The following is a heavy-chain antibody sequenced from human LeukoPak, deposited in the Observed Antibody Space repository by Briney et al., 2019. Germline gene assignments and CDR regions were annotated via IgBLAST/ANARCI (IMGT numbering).Heavy chain of an antibody. CDR3: ARMSGSHLDY. D-gene: IGHD1-26*01. V-gene: IGHV3-33*01. J-gene: IGHJ4*02. CDR2: IWYDGSKK. Sequence: GGSLRLSCTASGFTFSSNGMHWVRQAPGKGLEWVAVIWYDGSKKYYADPVKGRFTISRDNSKNTLYLQMNSLRAEETAVYYCARMSGSHLDYWGQGTLVTVSS. CDR1: GFTFSSNG.